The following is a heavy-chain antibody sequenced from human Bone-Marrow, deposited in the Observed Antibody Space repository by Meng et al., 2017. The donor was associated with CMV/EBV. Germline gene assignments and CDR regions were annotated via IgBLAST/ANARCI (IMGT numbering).Heavy chain of an antibody. CDR2: INSDGSST. V-gene: IGHV3-74*01. D-gene: IGHD3-3*01. CDR3: ARDPSYGYYDFWGGYSGMDV. Sequence: GGSLRLSCTASGFTFSSYWMHWVRQAPGKGLVWVSRINSDGSSTSYADSVKGRFTISRDNAKNTLYLQMNSLRAEDTAVYYCARDPSYGYYDFWGGYSGMDVWGQGTTVTVSS. CDR1: GFTFSSYW. J-gene: IGHJ6*02.